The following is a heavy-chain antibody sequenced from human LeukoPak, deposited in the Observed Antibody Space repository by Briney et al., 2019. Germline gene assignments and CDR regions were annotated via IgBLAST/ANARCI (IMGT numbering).Heavy chain of an antibody. Sequence: ASVKVSCKASGYTFTSYDINWVRQATGQGLEWMGWMNPNSGNTGYAQKFQGRVTMTRNTSISTAYMELSSLRSEDTAVYYCARYDILTEAYDYWGQGTLVTVSS. CDR1: GYTFTSYD. V-gene: IGHV1-8*01. CDR3: ARYDILTEAYDY. D-gene: IGHD3-9*01. J-gene: IGHJ4*02. CDR2: MNPNSGNT.